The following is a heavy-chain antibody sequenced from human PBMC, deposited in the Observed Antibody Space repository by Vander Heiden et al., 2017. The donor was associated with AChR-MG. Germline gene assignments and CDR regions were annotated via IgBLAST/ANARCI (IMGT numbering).Heavy chain of an antibody. Sequence: EVQLVQSVAEVKKPGASLTISCVASGYIFAGYWVAWLRQVPGPGPEWMGILEPVDTQTKYNPAIQGQVIISVDASINADYSQWSGLKASDTAMYYCARQKYCSGDSGFSDFESYDVWGQGTMVTVSS. CDR2: LEPVDTQT. D-gene: IGHD2-15*01. J-gene: IGHJ3*01. CDR1: GYIFAGYW. V-gene: IGHV5-51*01. CDR3: ARQKYCSGDSGFSDFESYDV.